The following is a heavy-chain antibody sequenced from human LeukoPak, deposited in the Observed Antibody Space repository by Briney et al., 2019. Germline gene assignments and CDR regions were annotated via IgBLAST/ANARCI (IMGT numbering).Heavy chain of an antibody. D-gene: IGHD2-15*01. CDR2: ISAYNGNT. CDR3: ARGGIYCSGGSCYSEPLPLDY. CDR1: GYTFTSYG. J-gene: IGHJ4*02. V-gene: IGHV1-18*04. Sequence: ASVKVSCKASGYTFTSYGISWVRQAPGQGLEWMGWISAYNGNTNYAQKLQGRVTMTTDTYTSTAYMELRSLRSDDTAVYYCARGGIYCSGGSCYSEPLPLDYWGQGTLVTVSS.